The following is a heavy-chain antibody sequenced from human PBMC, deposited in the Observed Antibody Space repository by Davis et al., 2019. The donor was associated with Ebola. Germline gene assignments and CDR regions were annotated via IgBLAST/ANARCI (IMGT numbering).Heavy chain of an antibody. CDR3: ARDSSGWSFDAFDI. D-gene: IGHD6-19*01. Sequence: GESLKISCAASGFTVSSNYMSWVRQAPGKGLEWVSVIYSGGSTYYADSVKGRFTISRDNSKNALYLQMNSLRAEDTAVYYCARDSSGWSFDAFDIWGQGTMVTDSS. V-gene: IGHV3-66*01. J-gene: IGHJ3*02. CDR1: GFTVSSNY. CDR2: IYSGGST.